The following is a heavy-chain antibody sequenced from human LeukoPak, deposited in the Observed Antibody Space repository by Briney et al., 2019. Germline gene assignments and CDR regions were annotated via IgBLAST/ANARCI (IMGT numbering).Heavy chain of an antibody. J-gene: IGHJ4*02. CDR3: ARGLRWLQFKHFDY. CDR2: INHSGST. V-gene: IGHV4-34*01. CDR1: GGSFSGYY. D-gene: IGHD5-24*01. Sequence: SETLSLTCAVYGGSFSGYYWSWIRQPPGKGLEWIGEINHSGSTNYNPSLKSQVTISVDTSKNQFSLKLSSVTAADTAVYYCARGLRWLQFKHFDYWGQGTLVTVSS.